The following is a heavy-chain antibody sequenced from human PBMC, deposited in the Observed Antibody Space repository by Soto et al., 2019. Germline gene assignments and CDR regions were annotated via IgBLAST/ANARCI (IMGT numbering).Heavy chain of an antibody. V-gene: IGHV3-23*01. Sequence: PGGSLRLSCAASGFNFNTYAMSWVRQAPGKGLEWVSGISGAGGSIHYVDSVKGRFTISRDNSKNTLYLQMNSLRGEDTAVYYCAKGKSSNYVSHAFDVWGQGTMVTVSS. CDR2: ISGAGGSI. CDR3: AKGKSSNYVSHAFDV. CDR1: GFNFNTYA. D-gene: IGHD3-16*01. J-gene: IGHJ3*01.